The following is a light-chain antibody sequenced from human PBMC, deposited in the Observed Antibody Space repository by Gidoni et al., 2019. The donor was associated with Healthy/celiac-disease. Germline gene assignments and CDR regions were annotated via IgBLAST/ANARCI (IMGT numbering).Light chain of an antibody. CDR2: GTS. V-gene: IGLV1-40*01. CDR1: SSNIGAGYD. J-gene: IGLJ2*01. CDR3: QSYDSSLSGVV. Sequence: QSVLTQPPSVSGAPGQRVTISCTGSSSNIGAGYDVHWYQQLPGTAPKLLIYGTSNRPSGVPERFSGSKSGPSASLAITGLQAEDAADYYCQSYDSSLSGVVFGGGTKLTVL.